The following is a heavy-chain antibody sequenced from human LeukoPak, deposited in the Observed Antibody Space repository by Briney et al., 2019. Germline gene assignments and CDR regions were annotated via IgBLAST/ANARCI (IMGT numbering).Heavy chain of an antibody. CDR3: ANILSSGYSSPIDY. J-gene: IGHJ4*02. V-gene: IGHV3-30*02. CDR2: IRYDGSNK. Sequence: GGSLRLSCAASGFTFSSYGMHWVRQAPGKGLEWVAFIRYDGSNKYYADSVKGRFTISRDNSKNTLYMQMNSLRVEDTAVYYCANILSSGYSSPIDYWGQGTLVTVSS. CDR1: GFTFSSYG. D-gene: IGHD3-22*01.